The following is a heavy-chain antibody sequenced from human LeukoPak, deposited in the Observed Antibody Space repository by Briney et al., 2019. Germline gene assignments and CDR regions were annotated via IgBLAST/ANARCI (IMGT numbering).Heavy chain of an antibody. CDR2: ISSSSSTI. J-gene: IGHJ6*02. CDR1: GFTFSSYS. D-gene: IGHD3-3*01. V-gene: IGHV3-48*01. CDR3: ASTIFGVDYYYGMDV. Sequence: GSLRLSCAASGFTFSSYSMNWVRQAPGKGLEWVSYISSSSSTIYYADSVKGRFTISRDNAKNSLYLQMNSLRAEDTAVYYCASTIFGVDYYYGMDVWGQGTTVTGSS.